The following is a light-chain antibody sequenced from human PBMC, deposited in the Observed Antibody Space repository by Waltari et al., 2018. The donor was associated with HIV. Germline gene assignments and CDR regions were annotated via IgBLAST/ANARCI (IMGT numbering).Light chain of an antibody. CDR2: VVN. CDR1: SSDIGSYNF. V-gene: IGLV2-8*01. Sequence: QSALTQPPSASGSTGQSVTISCTGASSDIGSYNFVSWYQQRPGQSPGLILYVVNKRPSGVPVRFSGAKSFNVASLTVSGLRDDDEADYFCSSFGGGDHRVVFGGGTKLTVL. J-gene: IGLJ2*01. CDR3: SSFGGGDHRVV.